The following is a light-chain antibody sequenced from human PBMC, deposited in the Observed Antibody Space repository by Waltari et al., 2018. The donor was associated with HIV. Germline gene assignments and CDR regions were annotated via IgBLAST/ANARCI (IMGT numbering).Light chain of an antibody. Sequence: VLTQSPGSLSLSPGDSVSLSCRASKNVNRDYFAWYQQRRGQPPTLLVSGTSVRALGVPDRFSGSGSGTVFTLTINRLEPEDFTTYLCQQFDDWEYTFGQGTHL. CDR3: QQFDDWEYT. CDR1: KNVNRDY. J-gene: IGKJ2*01. CDR2: GTS. V-gene: IGKV3-20*01.